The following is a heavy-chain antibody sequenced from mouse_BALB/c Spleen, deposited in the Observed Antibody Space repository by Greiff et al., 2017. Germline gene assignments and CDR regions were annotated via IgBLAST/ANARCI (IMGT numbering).Heavy chain of an antibody. CDR2: ISSGGSYT. J-gene: IGHJ2*01. CDR3: TRDPNPDFDY. CDR1: GFTFSSYT. Sequence: EVHLVESGGGLVKPGGSLKLSCAASGFTFSSYTMSWVRQTPEKRLEWVATISSGGSYTYYPDSVKGRFTISRDNAKNTLYLQMSSLKSEDTAMYYCTRDPNPDFDYWGQGTTLTVSS. D-gene: IGHD4-1*01. V-gene: IGHV5-6-4*01.